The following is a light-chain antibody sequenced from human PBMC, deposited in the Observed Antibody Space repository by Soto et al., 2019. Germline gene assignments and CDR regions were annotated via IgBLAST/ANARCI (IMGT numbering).Light chain of an antibody. V-gene: IGKV3-20*01. CDR1: QSLSNTN. CDR2: GAS. Sequence: EIVLTQSPGILSLFPGERATLACRASQSLSNTNLAWYRQKPGQAPSLLIFGASNRAPGIPDRFSGSGSGTDFTLTITRLEPEDFAMYYCQGYGYSPPAYTFGQGTKLEVK. CDR3: QGYGYSPPAYT. J-gene: IGKJ2*01.